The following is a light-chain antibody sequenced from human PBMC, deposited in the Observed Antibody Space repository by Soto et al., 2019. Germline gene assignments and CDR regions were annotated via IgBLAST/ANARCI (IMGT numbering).Light chain of an antibody. Sequence: QSVLTQSASASASLGSSVKLTCTLSSGHSGYIIAWHQQQPGRAPRYLMRLEHSGNYNKGSGVPDRFSGSSSGADRYLTISNLQSEDEADYYCEAWDSTTRVFGGGTQLTVL. V-gene: IGLV4-60*03. J-gene: IGLJ2*01. CDR1: SGHSGYI. CDR3: EAWDSTTRV. CDR2: LEHSGNY.